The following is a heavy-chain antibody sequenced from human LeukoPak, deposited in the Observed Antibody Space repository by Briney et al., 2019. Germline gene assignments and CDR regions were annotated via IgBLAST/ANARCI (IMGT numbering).Heavy chain of an antibody. Sequence: GGSLRLSCAASGFTFSSHCMRWVRQAPGKGLVWVSRINGDGSNTTYADSVKGRFTISRDNAKNTLYLQMNSLRVEDTAVYHCASSSSWYSTDAFDIWGQGTMVTVSS. V-gene: IGHV3-74*03. CDR3: ASSSSWYSTDAFDI. J-gene: IGHJ3*02. D-gene: IGHD2-15*01. CDR2: INGDGSNT. CDR1: GFTFSSHC.